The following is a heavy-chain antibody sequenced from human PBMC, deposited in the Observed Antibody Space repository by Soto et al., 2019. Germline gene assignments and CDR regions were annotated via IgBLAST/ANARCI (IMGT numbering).Heavy chain of an antibody. CDR2: TIPMFGTP. V-gene: IGHV1-69*01. CDR1: GGTFSKYA. D-gene: IGHD3-22*01. J-gene: IGHJ6*02. CDR3: ARPLRDRNYYYGMAV. Sequence: QVQLVQSGAEMQQPGASVMVSCKASGGTFSKYAFSWVRQAPGQGLEWLGGTIPMFGTPNYAQKFQGRVASSADESTATVYMELSSLRSEDTAVYFCARPLRDRNYYYGMAVWGQGTTVTVSS.